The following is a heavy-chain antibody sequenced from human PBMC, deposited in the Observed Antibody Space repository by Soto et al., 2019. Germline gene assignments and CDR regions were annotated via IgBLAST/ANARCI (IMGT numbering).Heavy chain of an antibody. D-gene: IGHD6-13*01. Sequence: PGGSLRLSCAASGFTFDDYAMHWVRQAPGKGLEWVSGVSWNSGSIGYADSVKCRFTISRDNAKNSLYLQMNSLSAEDTALYYCAKDTYSSSWYYYYGMDVWGQGTTVTVSS. CDR2: VSWNSGSI. J-gene: IGHJ6*02. V-gene: IGHV3-9*01. CDR3: AKDTYSSSWYYYYGMDV. CDR1: GFTFDDYA.